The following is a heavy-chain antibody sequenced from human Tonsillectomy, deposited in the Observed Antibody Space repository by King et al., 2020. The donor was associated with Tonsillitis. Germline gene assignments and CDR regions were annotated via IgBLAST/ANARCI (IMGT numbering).Heavy chain of an antibody. CDR3: ARDPVSTNDYGMDV. CDR2: IYTDGRT. CDR1: GFTVYNNY. D-gene: IGHD2-8*01. Sequence: VQLVESGGGLIQPGGSLRLSCAASGFTVYNNYMSWVRQAPGKGLEWVSFIYTDGRTYYADSVKGRFTISRDNSKNTVYLQMNSMRAEDTAVYYCARDPVSTNDYGMDVWGQGTTVTVSS. J-gene: IGHJ6*02. V-gene: IGHV3-53*01.